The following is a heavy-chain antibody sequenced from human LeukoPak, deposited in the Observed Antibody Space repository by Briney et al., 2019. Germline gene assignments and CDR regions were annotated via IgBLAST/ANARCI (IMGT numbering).Heavy chain of an antibody. CDR1: GFTFDDYA. CDR3: TRWRYWGYDRGGDY. D-gene: IGHD5-12*01. J-gene: IGHJ4*02. V-gene: IGHV3-49*03. CDR2: IRSKAYGETT. Sequence: GGSLRLSCTASGFTFDDYALSWFRQAPGKGLEWVSFIRSKAYGETTDYAASVKGRFTISRDDSKSIAYLQMNSLKTEDTAMYYCTRWRYWGYDRGGDYWGQGTLVTVSS.